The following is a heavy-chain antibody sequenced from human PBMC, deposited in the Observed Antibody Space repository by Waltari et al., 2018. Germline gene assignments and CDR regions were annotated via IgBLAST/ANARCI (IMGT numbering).Heavy chain of an antibody. CDR2: ISYDGVDK. Sequence: QVHLVESGGGVVQPGRSLTLSCEASGFTFSSYGHHWVRQAPGKGLEWVAVISYDGVDKYYAETVKGRFTISRDNSKNMLYVQVKSLRSEDTGLYYCVKDGTMTAGYFDHWGQGTLVTVSS. CDR1: GFTFSSYG. V-gene: IGHV3-30*18. J-gene: IGHJ4*02. CDR3: VKDGTMTAGYFDH.